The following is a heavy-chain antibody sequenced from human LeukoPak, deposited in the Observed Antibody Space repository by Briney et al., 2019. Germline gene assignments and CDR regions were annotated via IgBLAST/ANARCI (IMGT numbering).Heavy chain of an antibody. CDR2: IYPGDSDT. Sequence: GESLKISCQGSGYSFTGYWIGWVHQMPGKGLEWMGIIYPGDSDTRYSPSFQGQVTISADKSISTAYLQWSTLKASDTAMYYCARSWGSGTYYLPLLDYWGQGTLVTVSS. J-gene: IGHJ4*02. CDR1: GYSFTGYW. CDR3: ARSWGSGTYYLPLLDY. V-gene: IGHV5-51*07. D-gene: IGHD3-10*01.